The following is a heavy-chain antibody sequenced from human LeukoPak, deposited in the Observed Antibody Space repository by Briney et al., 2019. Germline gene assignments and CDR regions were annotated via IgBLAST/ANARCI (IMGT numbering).Heavy chain of an antibody. CDR1: GGSISSSSYY. V-gene: IGHV4-61*02. Sequence: SETLSLTCTVSGGSISSSSYYWGWIRQPPGKGLEWIGRIYTSGSTNYNPSLKSRVTISVDTSKNQFSLKLSSVTAADTAIYYCARDSPTTYPGYTSGTIYYYYYMDVWGKGTTVTVSS. J-gene: IGHJ6*03. D-gene: IGHD3-10*01. CDR2: IYTSGST. CDR3: ARDSPTTYPGYTSGTIYYYYYMDV.